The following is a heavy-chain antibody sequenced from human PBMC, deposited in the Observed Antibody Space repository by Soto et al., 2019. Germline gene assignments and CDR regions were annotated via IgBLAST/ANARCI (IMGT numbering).Heavy chain of an antibody. CDR3: ARDTSNSYGYPYYYGMDV. V-gene: IGHV1-69*13. Sequence: ASVKVSCKASGGTFSSYAICWVQQSPGQGLERMGGIIPIFGTANYAQKFQGRVTITADESTSTAYMELSSLRSEDTAVYYCARDTSNSYGYPYYYGMDVWGQGTTVTVSS. CDR2: IIPIFGTA. J-gene: IGHJ6*02. CDR1: GGTFSSYA. D-gene: IGHD5-18*01.